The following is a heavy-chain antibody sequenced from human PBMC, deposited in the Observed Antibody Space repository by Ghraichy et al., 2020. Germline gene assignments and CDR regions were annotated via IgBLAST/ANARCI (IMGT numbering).Heavy chain of an antibody. CDR1: GGSISSSNHY. Sequence: SETLSLTCTVSGGSISSSNHYWGWIRQPPGKGLEWIGTMYYTGSTYYNPSLKSRVTISVDTSKNQFSLKLSSVTAADTAVDYCARDAGLVRGDPYNWFDPWGQGALVTIAS. J-gene: IGHJ5*02. CDR3: ARDAGLVRGDPYNWFDP. V-gene: IGHV4-39*07. D-gene: IGHD3-10*01. CDR2: MYYTGST.